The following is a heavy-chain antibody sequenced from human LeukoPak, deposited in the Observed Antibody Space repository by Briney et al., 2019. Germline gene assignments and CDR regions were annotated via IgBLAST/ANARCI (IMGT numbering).Heavy chain of an antibody. D-gene: IGHD3-3*01. V-gene: IGHV3-21*01. J-gene: IGHJ5*02. CDR2: ISSSSSYI. CDR1: GFTFSSYS. Sequence: GGSLRLSCAASGFTFSSYSMNWVRQAPGKGLEWVSSISSSSSYIYYADSVKGRFTISRDNAKNSLYLQMNSLRAEDTAVYYCARDPGWDLWSGYKSGVSDWFDPWGQGTLVTVSS. CDR3: ARDPGWDLWSGYKSGVSDWFDP.